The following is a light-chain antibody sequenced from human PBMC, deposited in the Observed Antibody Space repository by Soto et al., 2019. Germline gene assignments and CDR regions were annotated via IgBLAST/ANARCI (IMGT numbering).Light chain of an antibody. Sequence: EIVMTQSPATLSVSPGETATLSCRASQSVSSKLAWYQQKPGQAPRLLIYDTSTRAIGIPARFSGSGSGTDFTLTISSLQSEDFAVYYCQQYNNWPGTFGPGTKVDIK. V-gene: IGKV3-15*01. CDR2: DTS. CDR3: QQYNNWPGT. CDR1: QSVSSK. J-gene: IGKJ3*01.